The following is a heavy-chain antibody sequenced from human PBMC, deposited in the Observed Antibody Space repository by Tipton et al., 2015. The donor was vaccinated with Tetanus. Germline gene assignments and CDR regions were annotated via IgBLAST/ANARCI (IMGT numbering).Heavy chain of an antibody. CDR1: GGSISTYH. CDR2: IDYFGTT. D-gene: IGHD3-3*01. J-gene: IGHJ1*01. V-gene: IGHV4-59*01. Sequence: LRLSCTVSGGSISTYHWNWIRQLPGKGLEWIGYIDYFGTTKYNPSLKSRVAMSVDTSKNQLSLKLSSVTSADTAVYYCARTSGYLYSSYWGQGTLVTVSS. CDR3: ARTSGYLYSSY.